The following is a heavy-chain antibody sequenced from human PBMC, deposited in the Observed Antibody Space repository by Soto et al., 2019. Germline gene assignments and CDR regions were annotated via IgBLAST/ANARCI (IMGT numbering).Heavy chain of an antibody. CDR1: GFTFSSYA. J-gene: IGHJ4*02. CDR3: ARRSSSWYFDY. Sequence: EVQLLESGGGLVQPGGSLRLSCAASGFTFSSYAMNWVRQAPGKGLEWVSVISGSDGSTYYAASVKGRFTNSRDNSKNTLKLQMNSLRAEDTAVYYCARRSSSWYFDYWGQGTLVTVSS. V-gene: IGHV3-23*01. D-gene: IGHD6-13*01. CDR2: ISGSDGST.